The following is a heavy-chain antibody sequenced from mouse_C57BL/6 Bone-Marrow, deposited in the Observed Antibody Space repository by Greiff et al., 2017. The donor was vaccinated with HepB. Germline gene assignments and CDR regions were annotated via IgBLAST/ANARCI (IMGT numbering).Heavy chain of an antibody. D-gene: IGHD1-1*01. V-gene: IGHV5-17*01. Sequence: EVKVEESGGGLVKPGGSLKLSCAASGFTFSDYGMHWVRQAPEKGLEWVAYISSGSSTIYYADTVKGRFTISRDNAKNTLFLQMTSLRSEDTAMYYCAGDYYGSSYRYFDVWGTGTTVTVSS. CDR1: GFTFSDYG. CDR2: ISSGSSTI. CDR3: AGDYYGSSYRYFDV. J-gene: IGHJ1*03.